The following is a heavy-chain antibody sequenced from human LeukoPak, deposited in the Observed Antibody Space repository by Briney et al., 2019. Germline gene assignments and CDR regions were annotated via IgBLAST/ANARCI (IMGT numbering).Heavy chain of an antibody. J-gene: IGHJ5*02. Sequence: SVKVSCKASGGTFSSYAISWVRQAPGQGLEWMGRIIPIFGTANYAQKFQGRVTITTDESTSTAYMELSSLRSEDTAVYYCARASCSGGSCHSPLWFDPWGQGTLVTVSS. CDR2: IIPIFGTA. V-gene: IGHV1-69*05. D-gene: IGHD2-15*01. CDR1: GGTFSSYA. CDR3: ARASCSGGSCHSPLWFDP.